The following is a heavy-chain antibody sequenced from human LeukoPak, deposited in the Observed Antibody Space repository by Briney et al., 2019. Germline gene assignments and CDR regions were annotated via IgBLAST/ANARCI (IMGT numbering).Heavy chain of an antibody. CDR3: TRGGGGSFPHY. Sequence: GGSLRLSCAASGFTVSSNFLSWVRQPPGKGLEWVSDIYSGGSTYYADSVKGRFTISRDNSRNTLYLQMNSLRAEDTAVYYCTRGGGGSFPHYWGQGTLVTVSS. J-gene: IGHJ4*02. D-gene: IGHD2-21*01. CDR2: IYSGGST. CDR1: GFTVSSNF. V-gene: IGHV3-53*01.